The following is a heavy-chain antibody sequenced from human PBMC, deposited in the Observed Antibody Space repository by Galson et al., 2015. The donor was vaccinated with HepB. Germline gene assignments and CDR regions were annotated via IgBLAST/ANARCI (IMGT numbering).Heavy chain of an antibody. Sequence: CAISGDSVSSISAAWYWIRQSPSRGLEWLGRTYYRAKWYNDYAVSVRGRITINPDTSKNQFSLHLNFVTPEDTAVYYCARVAGTIYYYGMDVWGQGTTVTVSS. CDR3: ARVAGTIYYYGMDV. V-gene: IGHV6-1*01. D-gene: IGHD2-15*01. CDR2: TYYRAKWYN. CDR1: GDSVSSISAA. J-gene: IGHJ6*02.